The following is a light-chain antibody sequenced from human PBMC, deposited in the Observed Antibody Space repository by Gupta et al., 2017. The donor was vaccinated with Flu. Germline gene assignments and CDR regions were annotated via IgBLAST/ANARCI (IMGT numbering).Light chain of an antibody. J-gene: IGLJ3*02. CDR3: NSHKTSSMLV. CDR1: ISDVGAYNY. Sequence: QSALTQPASVSGSPGQSITISCTGTISDVGAYNYVSWSQQHPGKAPKLIVYEVSDRPSGLSNLFVASKSGNTAFMNISGNEAEDSAYEDYNSHKTSSMLVFGGGTKLTVL. CDR2: EVS. V-gene: IGLV2-14*01.